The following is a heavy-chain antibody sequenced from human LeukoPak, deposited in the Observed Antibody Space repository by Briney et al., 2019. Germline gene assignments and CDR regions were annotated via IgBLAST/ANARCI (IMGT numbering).Heavy chain of an antibody. CDR2: ISSSGSTI. J-gene: IGHJ4*02. CDR3: ARDNIVGYDILTGYPYGYFDY. Sequence: GGSLRLFCAASGFTFSSYEMNWVRQAPGRGLEWVSYISSSGSTIYYADSVKGRFTISRDNAKNSLYLQMNSLRAEDTAVYYCARDNIVGYDILTGYPYGYFDYWGQGTLVTVSS. D-gene: IGHD3-9*01. V-gene: IGHV3-48*03. CDR1: GFTFSSYE.